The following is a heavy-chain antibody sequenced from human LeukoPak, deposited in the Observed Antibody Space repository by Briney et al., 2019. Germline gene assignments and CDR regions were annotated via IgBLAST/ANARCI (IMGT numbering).Heavy chain of an antibody. J-gene: IGHJ3*02. CDR1: EFTISNYW. CDR3: ASGAYCGGNCYARDAFDI. CDR2: INQDGREK. Sequence: GGSLRLSCAASEFTISNYWMTWVRQPPGKGLEWVARINQDGREKYYVDSVKGRFTISRDNAKNSLYLQMNSLRAEDTAVYWCASGAYCGGNCYARDAFDIWGQGTMVTVSS. V-gene: IGHV3-7*01. D-gene: IGHD2-21*02.